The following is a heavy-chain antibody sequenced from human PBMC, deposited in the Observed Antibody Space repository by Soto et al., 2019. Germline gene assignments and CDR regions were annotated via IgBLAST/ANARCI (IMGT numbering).Heavy chain of an antibody. CDR2: ITKTGDT. Sequence: EVHLLESGGGLVQPGESLRLSCATSGFTFSNCVMTWVRQAPGKGLGWVSVITKTGDTDYADSVKGRFTISRDNSKNTVYLQMNSLRAEDTAVYYCAKGLLNGRWYAADWGQGTLVTVSS. CDR3: AKGLLNGRWYAAD. CDR1: GFTFSNCV. V-gene: IGHV3-23*01. D-gene: IGHD6-13*01. J-gene: IGHJ4*02.